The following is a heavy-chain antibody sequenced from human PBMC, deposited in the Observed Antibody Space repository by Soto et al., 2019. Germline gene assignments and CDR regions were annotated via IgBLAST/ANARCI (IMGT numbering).Heavy chain of an antibody. CDR2: INHSGST. Sequence: SETLSLTCAVYGGSFSGYYWSWIRQPPGKGLEWIGEINHSGSTNYNPSLKSRVTISVDTSKNQFSLKLSSVTAADTAVYYCARARRGYSYGHYYFDYWGQGTLVTVSS. J-gene: IGHJ4*02. CDR1: GGSFSGYY. V-gene: IGHV4-34*01. CDR3: ARARRGYSYGHYYFDY. D-gene: IGHD5-18*01.